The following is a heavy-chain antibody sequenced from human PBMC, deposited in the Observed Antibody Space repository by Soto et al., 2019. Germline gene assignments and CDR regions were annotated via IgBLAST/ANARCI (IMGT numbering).Heavy chain of an antibody. CDR2: ISGGGDSI. Sequence: EVQLLESGGGLVQPGGSLRLSCAGSGFTFSNYAMNWVRQAPGKGLEWVSRISGGGDSIMYADSVKGRLTISRDNSKNTLYLQMYSLRVEDTAVYYCAQRLDYWGQGTLVTVSS. J-gene: IGHJ4*02. V-gene: IGHV3-23*01. CDR1: GFTFSNYA. CDR3: AQRLDY.